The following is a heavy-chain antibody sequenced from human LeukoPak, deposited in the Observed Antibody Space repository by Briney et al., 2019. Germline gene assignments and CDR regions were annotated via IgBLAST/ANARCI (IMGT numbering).Heavy chain of an antibody. V-gene: IGHV4-34*01. CDR3: ARGDCSSTICYSPMDV. CDR2: INHSGST. D-gene: IGHD2-2*01. J-gene: IGHJ6*03. Sequence: PSETLSLTCAVYGGSFSGDYWSWIRQPPGKGLEWIGEINHSGSTNYNPSLKSRVTISVDTSKNQFSLNLSSVTAADTALYYCARGDCSSTICYSPMDVWGKGTTVTVSS. CDR1: GGSFSGDY.